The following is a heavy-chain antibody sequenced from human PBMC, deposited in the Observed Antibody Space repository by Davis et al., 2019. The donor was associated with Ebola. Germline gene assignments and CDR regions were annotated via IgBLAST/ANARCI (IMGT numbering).Heavy chain of an antibody. V-gene: IGHV4-59*12. CDR3: ARDRGWVQGYYFDY. J-gene: IGHJ4*02. Sequence: MPSETLSLTCTVSGGSISSYYWSWIRQPPGKGLEWIGSVSYSGGMYTTSMYYNASLKSRVTISVDKSKNQFSLKLSSVTAADTAVYYCARDRGWVQGYYFDYWGQGTLVTVSS. CDR2: VSYSGGMYTTSM. D-gene: IGHD3-10*01. CDR1: GGSISSYY.